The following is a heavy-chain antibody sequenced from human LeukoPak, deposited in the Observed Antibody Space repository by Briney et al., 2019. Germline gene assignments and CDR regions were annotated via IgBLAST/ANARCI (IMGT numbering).Heavy chain of an antibody. J-gene: IGHJ4*02. V-gene: IGHV1-69*04. CDR1: GGTFSSYA. CDR3: ARDRALVRELWSASAFDY. Sequence: SVKVSCKASGGTFSSYAISWVRQAPGQGLEWMGRIIPILNITNYAQKFQGRVTITADKSTNTAYMELSNLRSEDTAVYFCARDRALVRELWSASAFDYWGQGTLVTVSS. CDR2: IIPILNIT. D-gene: IGHD5-18*01.